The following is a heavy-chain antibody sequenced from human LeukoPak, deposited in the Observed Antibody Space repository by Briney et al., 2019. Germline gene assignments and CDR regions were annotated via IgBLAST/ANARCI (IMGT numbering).Heavy chain of an antibody. Sequence: GGSLRLSCAVSGFTFSDHHMDWVRQAPGKGLEWVGRIRNKANSYTTEYAASVKGRFSVSRDDSKNSLYLQLNSLKTEDTAVYYCSKSPVGNVRDSWGQGTLVTVS. V-gene: IGHV3-72*01. J-gene: IGHJ5*01. CDR3: SKSPVGNVRDS. D-gene: IGHD2-8*01. CDR1: GFTFSDHH. CDR2: IRNKANSYTT.